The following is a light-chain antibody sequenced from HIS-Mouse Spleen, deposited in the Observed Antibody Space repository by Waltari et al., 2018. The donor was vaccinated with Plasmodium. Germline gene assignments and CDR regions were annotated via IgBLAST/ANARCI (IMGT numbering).Light chain of an antibody. V-gene: IGKV3-20*01. Sequence: EIVMTQSPATLSVSPGERATLSCRASQSVSSNLAWYQQKPGQAPRLLILGASSRATGIPDRFSGSGSGTDFTLTISRLEPEDFAVYYCQQYGSSPITFGQGTRLEIK. CDR1: QSVSSN. CDR3: QQYGSSPIT. J-gene: IGKJ5*01. CDR2: GAS.